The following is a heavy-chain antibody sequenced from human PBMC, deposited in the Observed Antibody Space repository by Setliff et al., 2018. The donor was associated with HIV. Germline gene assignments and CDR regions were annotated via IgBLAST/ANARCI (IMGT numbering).Heavy chain of an antibody. J-gene: IGHJ6*03. CDR2: IIPLFGST. CDR1: GGIFSSYA. V-gene: IGHV1-69*05. Sequence: SVKVSCKASGGIFSSYAFSWVRQAPGQGLEWMGGIIPLFGSTDYAQKFQGRLTITTDESTSTAYMELSSLRSEDTAVYYCARARQKLVQFYYYMDVWGKGTTVTVSS. D-gene: IGHD6-13*01. CDR3: ARARQKLVQFYYYMDV.